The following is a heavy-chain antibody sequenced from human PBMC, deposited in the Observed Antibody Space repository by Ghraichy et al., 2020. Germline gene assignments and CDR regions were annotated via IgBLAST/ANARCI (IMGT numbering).Heavy chain of an antibody. V-gene: IGHV1-69*13. CDR1: GGTFSSYA. D-gene: IGHD2-2*02. CDR3: ARGDIVVVPAAIRSQYYYGMDV. Sequence: SVKVSCKASGGTFSSYAISWVRQAPGQGLEWMGGIIPIFGTANYAQKFQGRVTITADESTSTAYMELSSLRSEDTAVYYCARGDIVVVPAAIRSQYYYGMDVWGQGTTVTVSS. J-gene: IGHJ6*02. CDR2: IIPIFGTA.